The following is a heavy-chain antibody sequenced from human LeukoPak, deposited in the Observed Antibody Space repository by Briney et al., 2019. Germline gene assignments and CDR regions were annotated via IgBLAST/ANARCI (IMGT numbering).Heavy chain of an antibody. CDR3: AKEASSTWYYFDY. D-gene: IGHD6-13*01. Sequence: GGSLRLSCAASGFTFSSYAMNWVRQAPGKGLEWVSTIIGSGGSAYYADSVKGRFTISRDNSKNTLYLQMNSLRAEDTAVYYCAKEASSTWYYFDYWGQGTLVTVSP. CDR1: GFTFSSYA. V-gene: IGHV3-23*01. J-gene: IGHJ4*02. CDR2: IIGSGGSA.